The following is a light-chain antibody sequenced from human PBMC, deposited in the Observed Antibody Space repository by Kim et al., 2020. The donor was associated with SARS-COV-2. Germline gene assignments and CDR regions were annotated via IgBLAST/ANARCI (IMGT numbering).Light chain of an antibody. CDR1: QYITRR. CDR2: KAS. V-gene: IGKV1-5*03. Sequence: SASVGDRVTITCRASQYITRRLAWYQQKPGKAPKVLISKASTLESGVPSTFSGIGSGTDFTLTISSLQPDDFATYYCQQYDTYPWTFGQGTKV. J-gene: IGKJ1*01. CDR3: QQYDTYPWT.